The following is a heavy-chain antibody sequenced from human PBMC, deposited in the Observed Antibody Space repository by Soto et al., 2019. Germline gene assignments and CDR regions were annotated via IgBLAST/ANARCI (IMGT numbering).Heavy chain of an antibody. J-gene: IGHJ6*02. CDR1: GGTFSSYT. V-gene: IGHV1-69*02. D-gene: IGHD1-20*01. Sequence: QVQLVQSGAEVKKPGSSVKVSCKASGGTFSSYTISWVRQAPGQGLEWMGRIIPILGIANYAQKFQGRVTITADKSTSTAYMELSSLRSEDTAVYYCALTGTSPYYYYGMAVWGQGTTVTVSS. CDR2: IIPILGIA. CDR3: ALTGTSPYYYYGMAV.